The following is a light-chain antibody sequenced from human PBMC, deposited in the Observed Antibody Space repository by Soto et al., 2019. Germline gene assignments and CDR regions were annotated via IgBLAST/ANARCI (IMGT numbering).Light chain of an antibody. CDR2: GAI. CDR3: PQSYSTPGT. Sequence: DIQMTQSPSSLSASVGDRVTITCRASQSVSKYLNWYQQNPGKAPKLLIYGAISLHSGVPSRFSGSGSGTYFTLTISNLQPEDFASYYCPQSYSTPGTFGQGTKVEIK. V-gene: IGKV1-39*01. CDR1: QSVSKY. J-gene: IGKJ1*01.